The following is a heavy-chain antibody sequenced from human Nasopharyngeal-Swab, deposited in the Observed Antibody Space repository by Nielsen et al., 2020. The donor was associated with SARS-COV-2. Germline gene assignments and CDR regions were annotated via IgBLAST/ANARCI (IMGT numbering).Heavy chain of an antibody. D-gene: IGHD6-13*01. CDR3: VGSSWYGDYYYYYGMDV. Sequence: ESLKISCTVSGCSINSSSYYWGWIRQPPGKGLEWIGSIYYSGSTYYNPSLKSRVTISVDTSKNQFSLKLSSVTAADTAVYYCVGSSWYGDYYYYYGMDVWGQGTTVTVSS. V-gene: IGHV4-39*07. J-gene: IGHJ6*02. CDR1: GCSINSSSYY. CDR2: IYYSGST.